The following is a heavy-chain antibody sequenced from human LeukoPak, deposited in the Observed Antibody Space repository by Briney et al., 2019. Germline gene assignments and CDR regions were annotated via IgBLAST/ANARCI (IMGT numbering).Heavy chain of an antibody. CDR3: ARDGGWYQLLWWFDP. CDR2: INPNSGAT. CDR1: GYTFTGYY. Sequence: AASVKVSCKASGYTFTGYYMHWVRQAPGRGLEGMGWINPNSGATKYAQKFQGRVTMTRDTSISTAYMEVSRLRFDDTAVYYCARDGGWYQLLWWFDPWGQGTLVTVSS. V-gene: IGHV1-2*02. D-gene: IGHD2-2*01. J-gene: IGHJ5*02.